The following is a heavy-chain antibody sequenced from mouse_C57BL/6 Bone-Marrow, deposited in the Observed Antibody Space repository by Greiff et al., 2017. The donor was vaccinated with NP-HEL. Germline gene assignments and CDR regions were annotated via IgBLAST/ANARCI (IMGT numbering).Heavy chain of an antibody. D-gene: IGHD2-5*01. CDR3: ARDSYYSNSYYFDY. V-gene: IGHV1-81*01. CDR2: IYPRSGNT. J-gene: IGHJ2*01. CDR1: GYTFTSYG. Sequence: VNVVESGAELARPGASVKLSCKASGYTFTSYGISWVKQRTGQGLEWIGEIYPRSGNTYYNEKFKGKATLTADKSSSTAYMELRSLTSEDSAVYFCARDSYYSNSYYFDYWGQGTTLTVSS.